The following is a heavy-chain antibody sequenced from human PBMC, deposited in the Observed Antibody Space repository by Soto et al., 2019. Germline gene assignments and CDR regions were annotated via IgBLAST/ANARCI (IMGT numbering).Heavy chain of an antibody. CDR2: IYYSGST. V-gene: IGHV4-59*01. CDR1: GGSISSYY. J-gene: IGHJ6*03. CDR3: ARAVIVVVPAAMAYYYYYMDV. D-gene: IGHD2-2*01. Sequence: SETLSLTCTVSGGSISSYYWSWIRQPPGKGLEWIGYIYYSGSTNYNPSLKSRVTISLDTSKNQFSLKLSSVTAADTAVYYCARAVIVVVPAAMAYYYYYMDVWGKGTTVTVSS.